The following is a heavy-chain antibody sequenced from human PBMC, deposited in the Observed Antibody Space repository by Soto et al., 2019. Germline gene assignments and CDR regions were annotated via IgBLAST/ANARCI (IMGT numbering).Heavy chain of an antibody. CDR2: IWYDGSNK. D-gene: IGHD2-8*01. CDR1: GFTFSSYG. Sequence: QVQLVESGGGVVQPGRSLRLSCAASGFTFSSYGMHWVRQAPGKGLEWVAVIWYDGSNKYYADSVKGRFTISRDNSKNTLYLQMNSLRAEDTAVYYCARDGGSVRNGKYIDYWGQGTLVTVSS. V-gene: IGHV3-33*01. J-gene: IGHJ4*02. CDR3: ARDGGSVRNGKYIDY.